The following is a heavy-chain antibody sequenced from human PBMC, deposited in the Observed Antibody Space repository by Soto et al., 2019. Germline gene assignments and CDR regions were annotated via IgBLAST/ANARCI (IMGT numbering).Heavy chain of an antibody. J-gene: IGHJ4*02. CDR2: ISGSGGST. Sequence: GGSLRLSCSASGFTFSSYAMIWVRQAPGKGLEWVSAISGSGGSTYYADSVKGRLTISRDNSKNTLYLQMNSLRAEDTAVYYCAKDSSGDFFDYWGQGTLVTVSS. CDR3: AKDSSGDFFDY. D-gene: IGHD2-21*01. CDR1: GFTFSSYA. V-gene: IGHV3-23*01.